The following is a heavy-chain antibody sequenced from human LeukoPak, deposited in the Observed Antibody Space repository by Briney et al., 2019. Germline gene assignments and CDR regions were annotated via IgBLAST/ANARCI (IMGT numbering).Heavy chain of an antibody. V-gene: IGHV3-53*01. D-gene: IGHD2-21*02. CDR3: ARDISDARYYYYYMDA. CDR2: IYSGGNT. Sequence: GGSLRLSCAASGFTVSTNYMSWVRQAPGKGLEWVSVIYSGGNTYYADSVKGRFIISRDKSKNTLYLQMNSLRAEDTAVYYCARDISDARYYYYYMDAWGKGTTVTVSS. J-gene: IGHJ6*03. CDR1: GFTVSTNY.